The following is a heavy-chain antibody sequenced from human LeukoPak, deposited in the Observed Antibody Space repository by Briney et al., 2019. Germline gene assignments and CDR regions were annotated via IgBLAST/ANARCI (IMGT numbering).Heavy chain of an antibody. J-gene: IGHJ4*02. D-gene: IGHD6-13*01. V-gene: IGHV3-33*01. CDR2: IWYDATDK. CDR3: TSTIGAGGTSLDY. CDR1: GFTFSNYD. Sequence: GRSLRLSCAASGFTFSNYDMHWVRQAPGKGLEWVAVIWYDATDKYYADSVKGRFTISRDNSKNTLYLQVNSLRAEDTAVYYCTSTIGAGGTSLDYWGQGTLVTVSS.